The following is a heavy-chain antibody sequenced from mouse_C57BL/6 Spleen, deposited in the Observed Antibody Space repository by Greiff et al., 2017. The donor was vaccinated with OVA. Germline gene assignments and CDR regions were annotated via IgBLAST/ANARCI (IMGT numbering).Heavy chain of an antibody. CDR1: GFTFSSYA. CDR3: ARGGGYDGYWYFDV. CDR2: ISDGGSYT. D-gene: IGHD2-3*01. J-gene: IGHJ1*03. V-gene: IGHV5-4*03. Sequence: EVNVVESGGGLVKPGGSLKLSCAASGFTFSSYAMSWVRQTPEKRLEWVATISDGGSYTYYPDNVKGRFTISRDNAKNNLYLQMSHLKSEDTAMYYCARGGGYDGYWYFDVWGTGTTVTVSS.